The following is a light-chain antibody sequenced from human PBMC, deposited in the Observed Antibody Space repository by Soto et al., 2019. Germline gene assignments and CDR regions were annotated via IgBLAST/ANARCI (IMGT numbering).Light chain of an antibody. J-gene: IGKJ5*01. CDR2: DAY. CDR3: QPDGSTIT. Sequence: EIVLTQSPGTLSLSPGERATLSCRASQSVSSSYLAWYQQKPGQSPRLLIYDAYSRATGIPDRFSGSGAGTDFTLTISRLEPEDFAVYYCQPDGSTITFGQVTRLEIK. CDR1: QSVSSSY. V-gene: IGKV3-20*01.